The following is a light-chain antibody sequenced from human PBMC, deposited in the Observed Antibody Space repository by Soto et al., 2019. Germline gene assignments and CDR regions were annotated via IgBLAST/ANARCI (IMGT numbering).Light chain of an antibody. Sequence: QSVLTQPASVSGSPGQSITISCTGTSSDVGAYNCVSWYQQHPGKAPKLMIYDVSNRPSGISNRFSGSKSGNTASLTISGLQAEDEADYYCSSYTSSSTLVFGGGTKLTV. CDR3: SSYTSSSTLV. CDR2: DVS. J-gene: IGLJ2*01. CDR1: SSDVGAYNC. V-gene: IGLV2-14*01.